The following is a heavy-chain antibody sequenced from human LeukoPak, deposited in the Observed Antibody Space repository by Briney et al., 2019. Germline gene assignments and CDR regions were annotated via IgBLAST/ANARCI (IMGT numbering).Heavy chain of an antibody. J-gene: IGHJ4*02. CDR2: INPNSGGT. Sequence: ASVTVSCKASVYTFTGYYMHWVRQAPGQGREGMGWINPNSGGTNYAQKFQGRVTMTRDTSISTAYMELSRLRSDDTAVYHCARDHAAYSSSWYDFDYWGQGTLVTVSS. V-gene: IGHV1-2*02. CDR3: ARDHAAYSSSWYDFDY. D-gene: IGHD6-13*01. CDR1: VYTFTGYY.